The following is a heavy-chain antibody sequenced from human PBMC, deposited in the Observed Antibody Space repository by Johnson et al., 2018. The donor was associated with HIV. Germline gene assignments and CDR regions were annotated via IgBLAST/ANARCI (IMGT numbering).Heavy chain of an antibody. V-gene: IGHV3-30*04. CDR1: GFTFSSYA. Sequence: VQLVESGGGVVQPGRSLRLSCAASGFTFSSYAMHWVRQAPGKGLEWVAVISYDGSNKYYADSVKGRFTISRDNSKNTLYLQMNSLRAEDTAVYYCARSFGVTTPGAVDIWGQGTMVTVSS. CDR2: ISYDGSNK. D-gene: IGHD3-3*01. J-gene: IGHJ3*02. CDR3: ARSFGVTTPGAVDI.